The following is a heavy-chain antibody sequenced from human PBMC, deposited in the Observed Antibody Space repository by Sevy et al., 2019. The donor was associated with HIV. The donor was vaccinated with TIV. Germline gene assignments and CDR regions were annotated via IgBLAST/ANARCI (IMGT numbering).Heavy chain of an antibody. V-gene: IGHV1-2*02. CDR3: ARDNDYCTCANCPLYGMDV. J-gene: IGHJ6*02. CDR1: GYTFTGYY. Sequence: ASVKVSCKASGYTFTGYYMQWVRQAPGQGLEWMGWINPYSGGTNYAQKFQGRVTMTRDTSISTAYMELSRLGSDDTADYYCARDNDYCTCANCPLYGMDVWGQGTTVTVSS. CDR2: INPYSGGT. D-gene: IGHD2-8*02.